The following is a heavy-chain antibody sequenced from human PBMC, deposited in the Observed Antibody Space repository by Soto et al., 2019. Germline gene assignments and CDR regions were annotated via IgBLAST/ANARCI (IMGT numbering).Heavy chain of an antibody. CDR3: ARHDYGDYYYYYMAV. V-gene: IGHV1-69*02. CDR2: IIPILGIA. CDR1: GGTFSSYT. Sequence: SVKVSCKASGGTFSSYTISWVRQAPGQGLEWMGRIIPILGIANYAQKFQGRVTITADKSTSTAYMELSSLRSEDTAVYYCARHDYGDYYYYYMAVWAKGTTVPVSS. D-gene: IGHD4-17*01. J-gene: IGHJ6*03.